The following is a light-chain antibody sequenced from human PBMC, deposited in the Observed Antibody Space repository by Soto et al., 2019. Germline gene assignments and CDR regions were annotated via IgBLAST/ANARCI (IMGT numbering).Light chain of an antibody. CDR1: QDIANF. V-gene: IGKV1-27*01. CDR3: QKYNSPPRT. CDR2: AAS. J-gene: IGKJ1*01. Sequence: DIQTTQSPSSLSASVGDRVSITCRASQDIANFLAWYQHKAGKVPTLLIYAASTLQSGVPSRFSGSASGTDFTLTISSLQPEDVATYYCQKYNSPPRTFGQGTKVDIK.